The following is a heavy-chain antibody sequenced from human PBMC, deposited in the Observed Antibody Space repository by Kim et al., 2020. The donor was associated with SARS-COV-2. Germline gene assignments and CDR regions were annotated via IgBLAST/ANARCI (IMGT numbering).Heavy chain of an antibody. CDR1: GVTFSNYA. D-gene: IGHD3-22*01. J-gene: IGHJ6*03. V-gene: IGHV3-23*01. CDR2: ISGSGGGA. Sequence: GGSLRLSCAASGVTFSNYAMTWVRQAPGKGLEWVSAISGSGGGAYYADSVKGRFTISRDNSKATLYLQMNSLRTEDTAVYYCAAFASGNNMTVRNSYYYVNFGGKGTEVTVAS. CDR3: AAFASGNNMTVRNSYYYVNF.